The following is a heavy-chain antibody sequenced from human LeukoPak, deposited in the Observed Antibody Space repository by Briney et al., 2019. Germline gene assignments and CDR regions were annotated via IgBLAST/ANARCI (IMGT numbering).Heavy chain of an antibody. CDR3: ATDYYDSSGYYFDY. CDR2: ISGSGGST. CDR1: GSTFSSYA. D-gene: IGHD3-22*01. V-gene: IGHV3-23*01. Sequence: GGSLRRSCAASGSTFSSYAMSWVRQAPGKGLEWVSAISGSGGSTYYADSVKGRFTISRDNSKNTLYLQMNSLRAEDTAVYYCATDYYDSSGYYFDYWGQGTLVTVSS. J-gene: IGHJ4*02.